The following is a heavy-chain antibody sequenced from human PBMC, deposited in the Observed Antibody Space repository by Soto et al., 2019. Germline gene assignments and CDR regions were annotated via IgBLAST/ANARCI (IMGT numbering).Heavy chain of an antibody. D-gene: IGHD2-2*01. CDR1: GFPFSSYS. Sequence: SDGSLRLPCAASGFPFSSYSMNWVRQAPGKGLEWVSSISSSSSYIYYADSVKGRFTISRDNAKNSLYLQMNSLRAEDTAVYYCAIDRPSLEYGMDVLSVGMTVTVSS. CDR3: AIDRPSLEYGMDV. V-gene: IGHV3-21*01. CDR2: ISSSSSYI. J-gene: IGHJ6*04.